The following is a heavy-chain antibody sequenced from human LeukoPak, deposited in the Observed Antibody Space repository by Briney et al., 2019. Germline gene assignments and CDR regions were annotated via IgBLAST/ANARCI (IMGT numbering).Heavy chain of an antibody. Sequence: GGSLRLSCAASGFTFNNYWMNWVRQAPGRGLEWVANICPDGREQTNVAPLEGRFTNSRDNAKNSVFLQMNSLTAEDTAVYFCARPTDEFRLDLWGQGTLVTVSS. CDR2: ICPDGREQ. CDR1: GFTFNNYW. D-gene: IGHD4-11*01. CDR3: ARPTDEFRLDL. V-gene: IGHV3-7*01. J-gene: IGHJ5*02.